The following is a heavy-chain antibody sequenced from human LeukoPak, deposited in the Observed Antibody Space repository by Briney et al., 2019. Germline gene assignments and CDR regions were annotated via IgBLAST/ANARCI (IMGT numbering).Heavy chain of an antibody. J-gene: IGHJ4*02. V-gene: IGHV4-39*01. CDR3: ASHDYGDYSFDY. CDR1: GGSISSSSYY. CDR2: IYYSGST. D-gene: IGHD4-17*01. Sequence: PSETLSLTCTVSGGSISSSSYYWGWIRQPPGKGLEWIGSIYYSGSTYYNPSLKSRVTISVDTSKNQFSLKLGSVTAADTAVYYCASHDYGDYSFDYWGQGTLVTVSS.